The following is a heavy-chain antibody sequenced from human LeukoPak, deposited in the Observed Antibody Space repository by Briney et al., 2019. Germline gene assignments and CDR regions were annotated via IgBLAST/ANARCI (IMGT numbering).Heavy chain of an antibody. J-gene: IGHJ4*02. CDR2: IIPILGIA. V-gene: IGHV1-69*04. CDR3: ARDLGLSGTTHFFSY. D-gene: IGHD1-7*01. CDR1: GGTFSSYA. Sequence: ASVKVSCKASGGTFSSYAISWVRQAPGQGLEWMGRIIPILGIANYAQKFQGRVTITADKSTSTAYMELSSLRSEDTAVYHCARDLGLSGTTHFFSYWGQGTLVTVSS.